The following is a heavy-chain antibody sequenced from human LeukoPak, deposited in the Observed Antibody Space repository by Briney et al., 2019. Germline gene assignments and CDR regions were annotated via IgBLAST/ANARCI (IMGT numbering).Heavy chain of an antibody. CDR1: GGSISRYY. Sequence: SETLSLTCTVSGGSISRYYWSWIRQPPGKGLEWIGYIYYSGSTNYNPSLKSRVTISVDTSKNQFSLKLRSVLTANTSVYYCARAVKYYYDRSDEYFDYWGQGTLVTVSS. J-gene: IGHJ4*02. CDR2: IYYSGST. V-gene: IGHV4-59*01. D-gene: IGHD3-22*01. CDR3: ARAVKYYYDRSDEYFDY.